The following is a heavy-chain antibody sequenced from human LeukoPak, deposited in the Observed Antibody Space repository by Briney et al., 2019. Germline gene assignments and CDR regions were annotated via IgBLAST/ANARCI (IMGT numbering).Heavy chain of an antibody. CDR1: GGSFSSGGYY. J-gene: IGHJ4*02. CDR3: ARVAYYDSSGYFYDY. D-gene: IGHD3-22*01. Sequence: SETLSLTCTVSGGSFSSGGYYWSWVRQPRGKGLEWIEYIYFSGSTNYNPSLKSRVTISVDRSKNRFSLKLTSVTAADTAVYYCARVAYYDSSGYFYDYWGQGTLVTVSS. CDR2: IYFSGST. V-gene: IGHV4-61*08.